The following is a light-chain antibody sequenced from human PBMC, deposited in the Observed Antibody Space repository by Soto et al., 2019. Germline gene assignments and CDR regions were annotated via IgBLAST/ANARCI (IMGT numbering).Light chain of an antibody. CDR1: QSINAH. CDR2: GAS. CDR3: QQYNTWLWT. Sequence: EVVMTQSPATLSVSPGGRVTLSCRASQSINAHLAWYQQKPGQAPRLLIHGASTRATGIPARLSGSGFGTECILTICSLQSEDFAVYYCQQYNTWLWTFGQGTKVEIQ. V-gene: IGKV3-15*01. J-gene: IGKJ1*01.